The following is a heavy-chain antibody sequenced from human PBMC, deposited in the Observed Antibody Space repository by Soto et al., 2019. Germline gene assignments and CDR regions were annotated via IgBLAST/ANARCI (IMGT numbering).Heavy chain of an antibody. CDR2: IYYSGST. V-gene: IGHV4-39*01. D-gene: IGHD1-1*01. Sequence: QLQLQESGPGLVKPSETLSLTCTVSGDSISSSSYYWGWIRQPPGKGLEWIGSIYYSGSTYYNPSLKSRVTISVDTSKNQFSLKLSSVTAADTAVYYCASIGTGYYYCMDVWGQGTTVTVSS. CDR3: ASIGTGYYYCMDV. CDR1: GDSISSSSYY. J-gene: IGHJ6*02.